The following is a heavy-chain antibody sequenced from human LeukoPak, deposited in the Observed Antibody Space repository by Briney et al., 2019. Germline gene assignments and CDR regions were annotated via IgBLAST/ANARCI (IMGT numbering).Heavy chain of an antibody. CDR1: GGSIRSSYYY. J-gene: IGHJ4*02. Sequence: PSETLSLTCTVSGGSIRSSYYYWGWIRQPPGKGLEWIGSIYDSGSTYYNPSLKSRVTISVDTSKNQFSLKLSSVTAADTAVYYCARGSDYYDSSGYLDYWGQGTLVTVSS. V-gene: IGHV4-39*07. CDR2: IYDSGST. CDR3: ARGSDYYDSSGYLDY. D-gene: IGHD3-22*01.